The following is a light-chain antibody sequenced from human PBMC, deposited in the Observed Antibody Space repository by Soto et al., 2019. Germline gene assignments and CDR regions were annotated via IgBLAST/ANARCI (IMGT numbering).Light chain of an antibody. CDR1: QGIGDT. Sequence: EVVMRQSPATLSVSPGEGATLSCRASQGIGDTLAWYQHKPGQTPRLLIYDISTRAPGVSARFSGSGSGTDFTLTISSLEPEDCAVYHCLQRSIGFTFGPGTKVDI. V-gene: IGKV3D-11*03. CDR2: DIS. J-gene: IGKJ3*01. CDR3: LQRSIGFT.